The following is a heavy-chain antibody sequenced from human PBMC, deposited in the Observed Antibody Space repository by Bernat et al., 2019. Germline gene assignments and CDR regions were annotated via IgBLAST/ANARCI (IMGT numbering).Heavy chain of an antibody. CDR1: GFTFDDYA. CDR3: ARDSSLDY. J-gene: IGHJ4*02. Sequence: EVQLVESGGDLVQPGRSLRLSCAASGFTFDDYAMHWVRQAPGKGLEWVSGISWSSSRMGYADSVKGRFTISRDNSKNTLYLQMNSLRAEDTAVYYCARDSSLDYWGQGTLVTVSS. D-gene: IGHD6-13*01. CDR2: ISWSSSRM. V-gene: IGHV3-9*01.